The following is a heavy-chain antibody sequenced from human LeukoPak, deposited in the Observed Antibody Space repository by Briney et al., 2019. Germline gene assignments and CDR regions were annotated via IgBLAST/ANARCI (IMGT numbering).Heavy chain of an antibody. V-gene: IGHV4-34*01. CDR2: INHSGST. D-gene: IGHD6-13*01. Sequence: SETLSLTCAVYGGSFSGYYWRWIRQPPGKGLEWIGEINHSGSTNYNPPLKSRVTISVDTSKNQFSLKLSSVTAADTAVYYCARARRSSSWRPSDYWGQGTLVTVSS. CDR1: GGSFSGYY. CDR3: ARARRSSSWRPSDY. J-gene: IGHJ4*02.